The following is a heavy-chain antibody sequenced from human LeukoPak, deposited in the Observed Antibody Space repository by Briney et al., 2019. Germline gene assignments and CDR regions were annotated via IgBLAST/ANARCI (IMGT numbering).Heavy chain of an antibody. CDR2: IYYSGST. D-gene: IGHD6-19*01. J-gene: IGHJ5*02. V-gene: IGHV4-59*01. CDR3: ARDSSGWYHWFDP. Sequence: SETLSLTPTVSVGSISNYYWSWIRQPPGKGLEWIGYIYYSGSTNYNPSLKSRVTISVDTSKNQFSLKLSSVTAADTAVYYCARDSSGWYHWFDPWGQGTLVTVSS. CDR1: VGSISNYY.